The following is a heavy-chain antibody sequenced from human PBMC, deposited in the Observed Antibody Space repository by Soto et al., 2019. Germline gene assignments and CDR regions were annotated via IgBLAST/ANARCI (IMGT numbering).Heavy chain of an antibody. CDR1: GFPFTSYG. CDR2: ISYDGTNK. J-gene: IGHJ4*02. D-gene: IGHD3-10*01. CDR3: VGGQFYFDY. V-gene: IGHV3-30*03. Sequence: QVQLVESGGGVVQPGRSLRLSCAASGFPFTSYGMHWVREGPGKGLEWLAVISYDGTNKFYAASVKGRFTISRDNSKNTLYLQMNSLRPEDTALYYCVGGQFYFDYRGQGTLVIVSS.